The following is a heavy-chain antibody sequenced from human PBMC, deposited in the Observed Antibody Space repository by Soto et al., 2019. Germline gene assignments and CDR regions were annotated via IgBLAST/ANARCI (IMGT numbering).Heavy chain of an antibody. CDR3: ARDTDGLHY. J-gene: IGHJ4*02. V-gene: IGHV3-74*01. CDR2: ISTDGSIT. Sequence: GRSLRLSCAASGRMFSNYRMRWVRQAPGKGLVWVSCISTDGSITNYADSVKGRFTVSRDNAKNTLYLQMNSLRAEDTALYYCARDTDGLHYWVQGTMVTVSS. CDR1: GRMFSNYR.